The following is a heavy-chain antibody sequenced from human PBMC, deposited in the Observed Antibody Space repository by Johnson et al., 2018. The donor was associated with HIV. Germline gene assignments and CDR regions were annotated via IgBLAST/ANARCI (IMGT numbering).Heavy chain of an antibody. CDR1: GFTFNDYY. CDR2: IYSGGST. Sequence: VQLVESGGGLVKPGGSLRLSCAASGFTSGFTFNDYYMGWIRQAPGKGLEWVSIIYSGGSTYYADSVKGRFTISRDNSKNTLYLQMNSLRAEDTAVYYCARTSLEWLLFAFDIWGQGTMVTVSS. CDR3: ARTSLEWLLFAFDI. D-gene: IGHD3-3*01. J-gene: IGHJ3*02. V-gene: IGHV3-66*01.